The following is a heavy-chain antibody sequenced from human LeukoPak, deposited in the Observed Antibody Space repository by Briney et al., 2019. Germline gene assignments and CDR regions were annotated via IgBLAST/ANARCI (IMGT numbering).Heavy chain of an antibody. V-gene: IGHV4-4*02. J-gene: IGHJ4*02. CDR2: VYHDGGT. Sequence: SETLSLTCVVSGGSVSSSKWWSWVRQPPGKGLEWIGQVYHDGGTNYNPSLKSRVTISVDTSKNQFSLKLSSVTAADTAVYYCAKAPKVVRRYFDYWGQGTLVTVSS. CDR1: GGSVSSSKW. D-gene: IGHD3-10*01. CDR3: AKAPKVVRRYFDY.